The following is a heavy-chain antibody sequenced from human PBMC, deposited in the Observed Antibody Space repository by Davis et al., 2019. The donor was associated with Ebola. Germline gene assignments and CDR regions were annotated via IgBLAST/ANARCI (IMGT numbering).Heavy chain of an antibody. J-gene: IGHJ5*02. CDR2: INPNSGGT. CDR1: GYTFTGYY. Sequence: ASVKVSCKASGYTFTGYYIHWVRQAPGQGLEWMGRINPNSGGTSYAQKFQGRVTMTRDTSIRTAYMELSRLRSDDTAVYYCARELGYCSGGSCYSGLGLHPWGQGTLVTVSS. V-gene: IGHV1-2*06. D-gene: IGHD2-15*01. CDR3: ARELGYCSGGSCYSGLGLHP.